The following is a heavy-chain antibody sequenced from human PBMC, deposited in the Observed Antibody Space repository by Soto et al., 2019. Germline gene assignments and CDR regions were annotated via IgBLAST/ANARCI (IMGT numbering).Heavy chain of an antibody. CDR1: GFTFDDYA. D-gene: IGHD3-10*01. V-gene: IGHV3-9*01. J-gene: IGHJ3*02. CDR3: AKDEGVWFGERDDAFDI. Sequence: PGGSLRLSCAASGFTFDDYAMHWVRQAPGKGLEWVSGISWNSGSIGYADSVKGRFTISRDNAKNSLYLQMNSLRAEDTALYYCAKDEGVWFGERDDAFDIWGQGTMVNGSS. CDR2: ISWNSGSI.